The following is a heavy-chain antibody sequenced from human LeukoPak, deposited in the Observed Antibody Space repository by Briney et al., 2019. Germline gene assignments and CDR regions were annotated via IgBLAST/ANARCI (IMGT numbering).Heavy chain of an antibody. V-gene: IGHV1-46*01. CDR2: INPSDGYT. CDR3: ARGGPPLDY. Sequence: GASVKVSCKASGYTFTSYSMHWVRQAPGQGLEWMGIINPSDGYTIHAQMFQGRVTMTRDTSTSTVYMELSSLKSEDTAVYYCARGGPPLDYGGQGPLVSVSS. D-gene: IGHD1-26*01. J-gene: IGHJ4*02. CDR1: GYTFTSYS.